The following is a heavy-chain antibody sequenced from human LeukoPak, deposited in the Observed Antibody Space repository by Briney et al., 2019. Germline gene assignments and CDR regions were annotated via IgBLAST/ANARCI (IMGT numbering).Heavy chain of an antibody. V-gene: IGHV3-23*01. CDR1: GFTFTNYA. CDR3: AKSYYYDSSAYPTTKVAFDI. J-gene: IGHJ3*02. Sequence: GGSLRLSCAASGFTFTNYAMSWVRQAPGKGLEWVSGVSGSGGSTDYADSAKSRFTISRDNSKNTLYLQMNSLRAEDTAVYFCAKSYYYDSSAYPTTKVAFDIWGQGTMVTVSS. D-gene: IGHD3-22*01. CDR2: VSGSGGST.